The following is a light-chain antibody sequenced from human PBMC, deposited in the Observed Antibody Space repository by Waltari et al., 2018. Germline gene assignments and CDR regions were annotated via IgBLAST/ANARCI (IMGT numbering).Light chain of an antibody. CDR2: DVS. J-gene: IGKJ4*01. CDR1: QSVSTF. V-gene: IGKV3-11*01. Sequence: EIVLTQSPATLSLSPGERAPLSCRPSQSVSTFLAWYQQKPGQSPSLLIYDVSFRATGIPIRFSGSGSETDFTLTISSLEPEDFAVYYCQQRRNWPTFGGGTKVEVK. CDR3: QQRRNWPT.